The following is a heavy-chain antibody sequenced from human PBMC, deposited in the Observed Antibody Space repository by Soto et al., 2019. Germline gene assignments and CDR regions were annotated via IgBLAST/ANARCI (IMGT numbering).Heavy chain of an antibody. CDR2: VLYDGSKT. V-gene: IGHV3-30*18. CDR1: GFIFSNYG. J-gene: IGHJ4*02. D-gene: IGHD6-19*01. CDR3: AKDSSNQNGEFHY. Sequence: GGSLRLSCAASGFIFSNYGMHWVRQAPGKGPEWVAVVLYDGSKTYYADSVKGRFTISRDNSKNTVYLQMDNLRSEDTAMYYCAKDSSNQNGEFHYWGQGALVTVSS.